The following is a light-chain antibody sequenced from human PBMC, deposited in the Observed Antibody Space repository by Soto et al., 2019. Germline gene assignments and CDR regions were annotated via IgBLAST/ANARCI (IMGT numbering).Light chain of an antibody. CDR2: VAS. J-gene: IGKJ4*01. CDR1: QDISSW. V-gene: IGKV1D-12*01. Sequence: DIQMTQSPSSVSASVGDRVTITCRASQDISSWLAWYQHKPGKAPSLLIYVASSLQSGVPSRFRGSGSGTDFALTIAGLESEDFGTYYCQQANSFPLTFGGGTKVEIK. CDR3: QQANSFPLT.